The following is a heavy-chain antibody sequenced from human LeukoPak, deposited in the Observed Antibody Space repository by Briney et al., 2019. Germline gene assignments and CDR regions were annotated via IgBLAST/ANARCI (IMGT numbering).Heavy chain of an antibody. Sequence: VSGPTLVKPTQTLTLTCTFSGFSLSTSGVGVGWIRQPPGKALEWLALIYWNDDKRYSPSLKSRLTITKDTSKNQVVLTMTNMDPVDTATYHCAHSNYDILTGPTFDYWGQGTLVTVSS. CDR1: GFSLSTSGVG. D-gene: IGHD3-9*01. V-gene: IGHV2-5*01. CDR3: AHSNYDILTGPTFDY. CDR2: IYWNDDK. J-gene: IGHJ4*02.